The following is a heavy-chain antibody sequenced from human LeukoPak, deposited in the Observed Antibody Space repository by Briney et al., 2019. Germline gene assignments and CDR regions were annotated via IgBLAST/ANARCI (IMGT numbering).Heavy chain of an antibody. J-gene: IGHJ4*02. CDR1: GGPISSSGFY. Sequence: SSETLSLTCAVSGGPISSSGFYWGWIRQPPGEGLEWIGSIHYTGSTYYNPSLKSRVTVSVDTSKNQFFLKVTSVTVADTAFYYCARHTRSGYGYGYEDWGQGTLVTVSS. V-gene: IGHV4-39*01. CDR3: ARHTRSGYGYGYED. D-gene: IGHD5-18*01. CDR2: IHYTGST.